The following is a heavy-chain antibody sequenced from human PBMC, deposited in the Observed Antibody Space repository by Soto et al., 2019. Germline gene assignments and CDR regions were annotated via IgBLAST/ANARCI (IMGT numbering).Heavy chain of an antibody. V-gene: IGHV1-3*01. Sequence: ASVKFSCKASGYTFTSYAMHWVRQAPGQMLECMVWINAGNGNTKYXXKFQGRVXXTRDTSAITAXMELSXLISEDTAVYYCARVGPPADPWRQGTLVTVSS. CDR3: ARVGPPADP. J-gene: IGHJ5*02. CDR1: GYTFTSYA. CDR2: INAGNGNT.